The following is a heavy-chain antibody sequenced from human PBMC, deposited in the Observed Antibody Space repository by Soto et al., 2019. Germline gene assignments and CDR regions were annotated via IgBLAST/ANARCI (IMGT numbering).Heavy chain of an antibody. CDR1: GGSISSYY. V-gene: IGHV4-59*01. CDR2: IYYSGST. Sequence: SETLSLTCTVSGGSISSYYWSWIRQPPGKGLEWIGYIYYSGSTNYNPSLKSRVTISVDTSKNQFSLKLSSVTAADTAVYYCASLYGSGSYYNSYYYYGMDVWGQGTTVTVSS. CDR3: ASLYGSGSYYNSYYYYGMDV. D-gene: IGHD3-10*01. J-gene: IGHJ6*02.